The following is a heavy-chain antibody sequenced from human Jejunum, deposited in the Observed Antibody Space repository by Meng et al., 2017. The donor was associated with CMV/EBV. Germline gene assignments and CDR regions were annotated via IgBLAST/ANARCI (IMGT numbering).Heavy chain of an antibody. CDR2: VYHTGTA. CDR1: AASIPDSY. V-gene: IGHV4-59*01. CDR3: ARDTFARRNGMDV. Sequence: VSAASIPDSYWAWIRQTPGKGLEWIGYVYHTGTAHYNPSLKSRVAISADTSKNQFSLRLNSVTAADTALYYCARDTFARRNGMDVWGQGITVTVSS. J-gene: IGHJ6*02.